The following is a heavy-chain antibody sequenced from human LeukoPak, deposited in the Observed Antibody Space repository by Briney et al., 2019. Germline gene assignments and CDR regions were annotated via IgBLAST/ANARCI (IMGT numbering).Heavy chain of an antibody. CDR1: GFTVSSNY. D-gene: IGHD3-3*01. Sequence: GGSLRLSCAASGFTVSSNYMSWVRQAPGKGLEWVSVTYSGGDTYYADSVKGRFTISRDNSKNTLYLQMNSLRAEDTAVYYCAKVADKDYDFWNSGSYYYYYMDVWGKGTTVTVSS. V-gene: IGHV3-53*01. CDR3: AKVADKDYDFWNSGSYYYYYMDV. J-gene: IGHJ6*03. CDR2: TYSGGDT.